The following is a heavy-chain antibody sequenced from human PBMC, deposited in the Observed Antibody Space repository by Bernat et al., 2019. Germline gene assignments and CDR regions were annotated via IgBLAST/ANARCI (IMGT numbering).Heavy chain of an antibody. CDR3: AKDGNYYDSSGYYYFDY. CDR2: ISGSGGST. D-gene: IGHD3-22*01. V-gene: IGHV3-23*04. Sequence: VQLVESGGGLVQPGGSLRLSCAASGFTFSSYAMSWVRQAPGKGLEWVSAISGSGGSTYYADSVKGRFTISRDNSKNTLYLQMNSLRAEDTAVYYCAKDGNYYDSSGYYYFDYWGQGTLVTVSS. CDR1: GFTFSSYA. J-gene: IGHJ4*02.